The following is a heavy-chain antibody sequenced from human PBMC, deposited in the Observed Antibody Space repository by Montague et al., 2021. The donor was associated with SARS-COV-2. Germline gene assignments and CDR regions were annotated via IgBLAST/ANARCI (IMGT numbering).Heavy chain of an antibody. J-gene: IGHJ6*03. Sequence: SETLSLTCAVYGGSFSGWYWSWVRQPPGKELEWIGEINRRGNTIYNPSLKSRVTISEDTSKSQFSLKLSSVTAADTAVYYCARGGGNILTNYYYYYYLDVWGTGTTATVSS. CDR1: GGSFSGWY. V-gene: IGHV4-34*01. D-gene: IGHD4-23*01. CDR2: INRRGNT. CDR3: ARGGGNILTNYYYYYYLDV.